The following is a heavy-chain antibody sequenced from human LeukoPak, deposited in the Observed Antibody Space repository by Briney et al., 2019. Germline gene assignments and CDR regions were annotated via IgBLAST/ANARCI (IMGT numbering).Heavy chain of an antibody. J-gene: IGHJ6*03. Sequence: SVKVSCKASGGTFSSYASSWVRQAPGQGLEWMGGIIPIFGTANYAQKFQGRVTITADESTSTAYMELSSLRAEDTAVYYCASVPRPLRWEPYYYYMDVWGKGTTVTVSS. CDR2: IIPIFGTA. CDR3: ASVPRPLRWEPYYYYMDV. V-gene: IGHV1-69*13. CDR1: GGTFSSYA. D-gene: IGHD4-23*01.